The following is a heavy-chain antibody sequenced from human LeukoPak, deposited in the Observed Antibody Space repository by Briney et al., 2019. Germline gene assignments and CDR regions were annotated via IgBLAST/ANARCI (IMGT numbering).Heavy chain of an antibody. CDR1: GYTFSRNG. CDR2: ISGSGGNT. CDR3: AKDRRAGSYDY. V-gene: IGHV3-23*01. J-gene: IGHJ4*02. D-gene: IGHD3-10*01. Sequence: GGTLRLSCAASGYTFSRNGMTWVRQAPGKGLEWVSAISGSGGNTYYTDSVKGRFTISRDNSKNTLYLQRNSLRAEDTAVYYCAKDRRAGSYDYWGQGTLVTVSS.